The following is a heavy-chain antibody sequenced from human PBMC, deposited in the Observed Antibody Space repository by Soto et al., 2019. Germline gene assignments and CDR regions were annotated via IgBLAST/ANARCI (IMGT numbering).Heavy chain of an antibody. D-gene: IGHD6-6*01. Sequence: PGGSLRLSCAASGFTFSSYAMSWVRQAPGKGLEWVSAISGSGGSTYYADSAKGRFTISRDNSKNTLYLQMNSLRAEDTAVYYCATARIAARRRSYYGMDVWGQGTTVTVSS. V-gene: IGHV3-23*01. J-gene: IGHJ6*02. CDR1: GFTFSSYA. CDR3: ATARIAARRRSYYGMDV. CDR2: ISGSGGST.